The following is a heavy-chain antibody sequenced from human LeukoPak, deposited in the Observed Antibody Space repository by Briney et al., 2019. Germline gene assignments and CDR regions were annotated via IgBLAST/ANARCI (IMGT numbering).Heavy chain of an antibody. J-gene: IGHJ5*02. CDR3: ARGVGIFGVVMRFDP. Sequence: PSQTLSLTCTVSGGSISSGGYSWSWIRQPPGKGLEWIGYIYHSGSTYYNPSLKSRVTISVDRSKNQFSLKLSSVTAADTAVYYCARGVGIFGVVMRFDPWGQGTLVTVSS. D-gene: IGHD3-3*01. CDR1: GGSISSGGYS. V-gene: IGHV4-30-2*01. CDR2: IYHSGST.